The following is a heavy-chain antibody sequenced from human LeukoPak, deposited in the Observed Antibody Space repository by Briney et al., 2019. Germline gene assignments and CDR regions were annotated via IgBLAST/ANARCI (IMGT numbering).Heavy chain of an antibody. D-gene: IGHD5-18*01. V-gene: IGHV3-11*01. CDR2: ISSSGSTI. J-gene: IGHJ2*01. CDR1: GFTFSDYY. Sequence: GGSLRLSCAASGFTFSDYYMSWIRQAPGKGLEWVSYISSSGSTIYYADSVKGRFTISRDNAKNSLYLQMNSLRAEDTAVYYCAKRVGDTAMVSWYFDLWGRGTLVTVSS. CDR3: AKRVGDTAMVSWYFDL.